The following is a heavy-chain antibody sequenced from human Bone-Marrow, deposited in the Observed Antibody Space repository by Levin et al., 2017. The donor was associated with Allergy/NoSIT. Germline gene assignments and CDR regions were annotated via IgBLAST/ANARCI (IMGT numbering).Heavy chain of an antibody. CDR1: GITFSRYA. CDR3: ARDSPGTWSNYYVYFFDY. D-gene: IGHD3-3*01. Sequence: GGSLRLSCAASGITFSRYAMDWVRQAPGKGLEWVSSISSSAYSTDYADSVKGRFTISRDNSKDTLYLQMNSLRDEDTAVYYCARDSPGTWSNYYVYFFDYWGQGTLATVSS. V-gene: IGHV3-23*01. J-gene: IGHJ4*02. CDR2: ISSSAYST.